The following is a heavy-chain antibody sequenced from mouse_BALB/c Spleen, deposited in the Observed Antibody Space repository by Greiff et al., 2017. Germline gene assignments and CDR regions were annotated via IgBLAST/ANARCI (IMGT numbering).Heavy chain of an antibody. CDR1: GYTFTDYS. J-gene: IGHJ3*01. V-gene: IGHV1S29*02. D-gene: IGHD1-2*01. CDR3: ARCYYGSPWFAY. CDR2: IYPYNGGT. Sequence: EVQLQQSGPELVKPGASVKISCKASGYTFTDYSMHWVKQSHGKSLEWIGYIYPYNGGTGYNQKFKSKATLTVDNSSSTAYMELRSLTSEDSAVYYCARCYYGSPWFAYWGQGTLVTVSA.